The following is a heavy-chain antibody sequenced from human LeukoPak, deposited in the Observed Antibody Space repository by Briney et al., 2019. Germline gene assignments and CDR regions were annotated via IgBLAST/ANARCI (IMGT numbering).Heavy chain of an antibody. CDR3: ARWRAPLRLTDCTNGVCYMGYFDY. J-gene: IGHJ4*02. CDR1: GFTFDDYA. CDR2: ISWNSGSI. V-gene: IGHV3-9*01. Sequence: GGSLRLSCAAPGFTFDDYAMNWVRQAPGKGLEWVSGISWNSGSIGYADSVKGRFTISRDNAKNSLYLQMNSLRAEDTAVYYCARWRAPLRLTDCTNGVCYMGYFDYWGQGTLVTVSS. D-gene: IGHD2-8*01.